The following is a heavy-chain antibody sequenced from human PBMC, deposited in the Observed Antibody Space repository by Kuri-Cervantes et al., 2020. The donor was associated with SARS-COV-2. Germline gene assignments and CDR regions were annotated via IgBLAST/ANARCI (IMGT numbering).Heavy chain of an antibody. CDR3: AREAGLGITGTPGWNWFDP. CDR2: MNPNSGNT. V-gene: IGHV1-8*01. Sequence: ASVKVSCKASGYTFTSDDINWVRQATGQGLEWMGWMNPNSGNTGYVEKFQGRVTMTRNTSISTAYMELSSLRSEDTAVYYCAREAGLGITGTPGWNWFDPWGQGTLVTVSS. CDR1: GYTFTSDD. J-gene: IGHJ5*02. D-gene: IGHD1-7*01.